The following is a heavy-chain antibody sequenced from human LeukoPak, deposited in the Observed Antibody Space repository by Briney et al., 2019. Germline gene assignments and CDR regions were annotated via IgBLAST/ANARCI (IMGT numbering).Heavy chain of an antibody. CDR2: ITSGSSFI. CDR3: ARLAVAGTGDDY. CDR1: GFTYSSYS. Sequence: PGGSPRLSCAASGFTYSSYSMNWVRQAPGKGLEWVSSITSGSSFIYYADSVKGRFTISRDNAKNSLYLQMNSLRAEDTAAYYCARLAVAGTGDDYWGQGTLVTVSS. J-gene: IGHJ4*02. D-gene: IGHD6-19*01. V-gene: IGHV3-21*01.